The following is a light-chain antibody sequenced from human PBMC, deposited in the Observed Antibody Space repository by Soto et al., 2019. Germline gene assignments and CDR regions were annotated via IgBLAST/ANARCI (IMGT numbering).Light chain of an antibody. V-gene: IGLV2-23*03. CDR3: CSYAGSSTFVV. CDR1: SSDVGSYNL. Sequence: QSALTQPASVSGSPGQSITISCTGTSSDVGSYNLVSWYQQHPGKAPKLMIYEGSKRPSGVSNRFSGSKSDNTASLTISGLQAEDEADYYCCSYAGSSTFVVFGGGTKLTAL. J-gene: IGLJ2*01. CDR2: EGS.